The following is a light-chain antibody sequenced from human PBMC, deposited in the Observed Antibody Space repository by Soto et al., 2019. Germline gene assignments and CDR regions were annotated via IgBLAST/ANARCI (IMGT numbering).Light chain of an antibody. V-gene: IGKV3-15*01. CDR3: EQYNNWPGT. J-gene: IGKJ1*01. Sequence: EIVMTQSPASLSVSPGERVTLSCRASQSVSSNLAWYQQKSGQAPRRLIYGASTVATGIPARFSGSGSGTEFTLTISSLQAEDLAVYYCEQYNNWPGTFGQGTKVEIK. CDR2: GAS. CDR1: QSVSSN.